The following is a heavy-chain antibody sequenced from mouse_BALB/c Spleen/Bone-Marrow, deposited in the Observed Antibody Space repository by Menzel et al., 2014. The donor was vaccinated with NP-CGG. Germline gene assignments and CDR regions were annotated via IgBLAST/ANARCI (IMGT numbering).Heavy chain of an antibody. CDR1: GYTFTDYY. J-gene: IGHJ3*01. V-gene: IGHV1-19*01. Sequence: VQLQQSGPELVKPGASVKMSCKASGYTFTDYYMDWVKQSHGESFEWIGRVNPYNGGTSYNQKFKGKATLTVDKSSSTAYMELNSLTSEDSAVYYCARRNYYGNWFAYWGQGTLVTVSA. CDR3: ARRNYYGNWFAY. CDR2: VNPYNGGT. D-gene: IGHD2-1*01.